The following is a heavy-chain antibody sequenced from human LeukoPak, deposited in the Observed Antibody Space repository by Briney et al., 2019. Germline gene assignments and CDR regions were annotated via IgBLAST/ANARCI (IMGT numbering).Heavy chain of an antibody. J-gene: IGHJ6*02. CDR1: GYTFTSYG. Sequence: ASVKVSCKASGYTFTSYGISWVRQAPGQGLEWMGWISAYNGNTNYAQKLQGRATMTTDTSTSTAYMELRSLRSDDTAVYYCARDGQQLVPGAHYYYGMDVWGQGTTVTVPS. D-gene: IGHD6-13*01. V-gene: IGHV1-18*01. CDR3: ARDGQQLVPGAHYYYGMDV. CDR2: ISAYNGNT.